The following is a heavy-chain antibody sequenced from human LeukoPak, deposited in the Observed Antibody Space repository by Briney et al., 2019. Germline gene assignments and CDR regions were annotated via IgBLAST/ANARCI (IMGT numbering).Heavy chain of an antibody. Sequence: SETLSLTCTVSGGSISSYYWSWIRQPPGKGLEWIGYIYYSGSTNYNPSLKSRVTISVDTSKNQFSLKLSSVTAADTAVYYCATFSSSTLYYYGMDAWGQGTTVTVSS. CDR3: ATFSSSTLYYYGMDA. CDR1: GGSISSYY. V-gene: IGHV4-59*01. J-gene: IGHJ6*02. CDR2: IYYSGST. D-gene: IGHD6-6*01.